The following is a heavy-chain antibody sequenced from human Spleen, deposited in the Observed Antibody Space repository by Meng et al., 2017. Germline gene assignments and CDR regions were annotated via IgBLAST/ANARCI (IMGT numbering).Heavy chain of an antibody. Sequence: SETLSLTCTVSGGSISSYYWSWIRQPPGKGLEWIGYIYYSGTTNYNPSLKSRVAISVDTSKNQFSLKLTSVTAADTAVYYCARVDSSGWRPIDYWGQGTRVTCFS. D-gene: IGHD6-19*01. CDR3: ARVDSSGWRPIDY. CDR2: IYYSGTT. V-gene: IGHV4-59*01. J-gene: IGHJ4*02. CDR1: GGSISSYY.